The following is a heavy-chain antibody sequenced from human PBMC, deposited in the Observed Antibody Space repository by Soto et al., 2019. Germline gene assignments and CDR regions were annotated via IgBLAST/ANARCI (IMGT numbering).Heavy chain of an antibody. D-gene: IGHD3-10*01. CDR2: IGASGAGT. CDR3: ALRKTGSFLDY. CDR1: GFTFSTYA. J-gene: IGHJ4*02. V-gene: IGHV3-23*01. Sequence: GGSLRLSCAASGFTFSTYAMSWVRQAPGKGLEWVSGIGASGAGTYYAESVKGRFTISRDNSKNTLHLQMNSLRAEDTAVYYCALRKTGSFLDYWGQGTLVTVSS.